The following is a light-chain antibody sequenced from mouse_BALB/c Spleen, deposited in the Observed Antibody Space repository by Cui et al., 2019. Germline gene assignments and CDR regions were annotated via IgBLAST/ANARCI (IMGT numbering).Light chain of an antibody. CDR1: TDIDDD. J-gene: IGKJ5*01. CDR2: EGN. V-gene: IGKV17-121*01. CDR3: LQSDNLPLT. Sequence: ETTVTQSRASLSMATGEKVNISCITSTDIDDDMNWYQQKPCEPPKLLISEGNTLRPGVPSRFSSSGYGTDFVFTIENMLSENVADYYCLQSDNLPLTFGAGTKLGLK.